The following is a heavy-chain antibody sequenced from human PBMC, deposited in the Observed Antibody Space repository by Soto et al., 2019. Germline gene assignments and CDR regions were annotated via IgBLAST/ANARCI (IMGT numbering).Heavy chain of an antibody. CDR3: ARGSPHLSTGSEFGS. V-gene: IGHV1-69*01. CDR2: LVPVFGTP. Sequence: QVQLVQSGAEVKQPGSSVKVSCKASGGVFSNYALTWVRQAPGQGPEWVGGLVPVFGTPNYAPTVQGRVTVTADESTRKGYLELSTLSPADTDMDYCARGSPHLSTGSEFGSWGQGTLVIVSS. D-gene: IGHD6-19*01. J-gene: IGHJ5*01. CDR1: GGVFSNYA.